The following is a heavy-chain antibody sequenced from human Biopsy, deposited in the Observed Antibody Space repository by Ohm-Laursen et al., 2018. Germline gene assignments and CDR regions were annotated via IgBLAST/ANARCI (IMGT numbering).Heavy chain of an antibody. V-gene: IGHV3-11*01. CDR1: GFTFTDYY. CDR3: AKGQAPDGYNYAFDI. Sequence: SLRLSCTASGFTFTDYYMSWVRQAPGKGLEWVAYISGNGEDRYYADSVKGRLTISRDNAKNSLYLEMNSLRADDTAVYYCAKGQAPDGYNYAFDIWGQGTMLTVSS. J-gene: IGHJ3*02. D-gene: IGHD5-24*01. CDR2: ISGNGEDR.